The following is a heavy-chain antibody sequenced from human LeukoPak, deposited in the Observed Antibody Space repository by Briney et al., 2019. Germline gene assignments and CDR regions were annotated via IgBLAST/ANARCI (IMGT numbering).Heavy chain of an antibody. CDR1: GFTFSRYG. CDR2: VSYDGSDK. V-gene: IGHV3-30*18. CDR3: AKDARGSAGYYYGMDV. Sequence: GGSLRLSCAACGFTFSRYGMHWVRQAPGKGLEWVAVVSYDGSDKYYADSVKGRFTISRDNSKNTLYLQMNSLGGDDTAVYYCAKDARGSAGYYYGMDVWGQGTTVTVSS. J-gene: IGHJ6*02.